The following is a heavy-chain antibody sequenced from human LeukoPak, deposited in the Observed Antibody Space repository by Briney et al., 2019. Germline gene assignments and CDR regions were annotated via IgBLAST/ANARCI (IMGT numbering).Heavy chain of an antibody. J-gene: IGHJ6*03. V-gene: IGHV4-59*01. CDR3: ARELYSSSWYPSDYYYYYMDV. CDR1: GGSFSGYY. D-gene: IGHD6-13*01. CDR2: IYYSGST. Sequence: SETLSLTCAVYGGSFSGYYWSWIRQPPGKGLEWIGYIYYSGSTNYNPSLKSRVTISVDTSKNQFSLKLSSVTAADTAVYYCARELYSSSWYPSDYYYYYMDVWGKGTTVTVSS.